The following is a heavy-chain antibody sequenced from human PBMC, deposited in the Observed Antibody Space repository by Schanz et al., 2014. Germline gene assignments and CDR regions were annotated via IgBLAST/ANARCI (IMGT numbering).Heavy chain of an antibody. CDR3: ARDQTGTTNWFDP. V-gene: IGHV1-2*02. CDR1: GYSFAAFF. CDR2: INPYSGAT. Sequence: QVQLVQSGAEVRKPGASVRVSCKASGYSFAAFFIHWVRQTPGQGLEWIGCINPYSGATYYAQKFPGRVTPTTAESLPTVYMEVHSLTSDYTAVFFCARDQTGTTNWFDPWGQGTLVTVSS. D-gene: IGHD1-7*01. J-gene: IGHJ5*02.